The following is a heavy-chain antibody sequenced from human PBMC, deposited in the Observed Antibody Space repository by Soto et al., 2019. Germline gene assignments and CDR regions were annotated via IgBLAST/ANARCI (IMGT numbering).Heavy chain of an antibody. CDR2: IYYSGST. J-gene: IGHJ4*02. V-gene: IGHV4-39*01. CDR3: ARPDSSGWYGGY. D-gene: IGHD6-19*01. CDR1: GGSISSSSYY. Sequence: QLQLQESGPGLVKPSETLSLTCTVSGGSISSSSYYWGWIRQPPGKGLEWIGSIYYSGSTYYNPYLKSRVTLSVDTSKNQFSLKLSSVPAADTAVYYCARPDSSGWYGGYWGQGTLGTVSS.